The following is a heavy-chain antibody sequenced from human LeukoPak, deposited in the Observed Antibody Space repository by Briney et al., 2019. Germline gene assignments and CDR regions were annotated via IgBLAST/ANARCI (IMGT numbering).Heavy chain of an antibody. CDR3: ARGGLLFCSGGTCHDTIDV. V-gene: IGHV4-61*02. J-gene: IGHJ3*01. CDR1: GASMSSGSYY. D-gene: IGHD2-15*01. CDR2: IYNSGST. Sequence: PSETLSLTCTVSGASMSSGSYYWSWIRQSAGKGLEWIGRIYNSGSTNYNPSLKSRVTISGDTSKNHFSLRLSAVTAADTAVYFCARGGLLFCSGGTCHDTIDVWGQGAMVIVSS.